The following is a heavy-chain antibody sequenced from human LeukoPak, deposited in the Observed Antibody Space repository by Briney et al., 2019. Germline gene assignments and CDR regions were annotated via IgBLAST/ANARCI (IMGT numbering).Heavy chain of an antibody. CDR2: IYHSGST. J-gene: IGHJ3*02. CDR1: GGSISSGGYS. CDR3: ARGGLWFGELSAFDI. Sequence: PSETLSLTCAVSGGSISSGGYSWSWIRQPPGKGLEWIGYIYHSGSTYYNPSLKSRVTISVDRSKNQFSLKLSSVTAADTAVYYCARGGLWFGELSAFDIWGQGTMVTVSS. V-gene: IGHV4-30-2*01. D-gene: IGHD3-10*01.